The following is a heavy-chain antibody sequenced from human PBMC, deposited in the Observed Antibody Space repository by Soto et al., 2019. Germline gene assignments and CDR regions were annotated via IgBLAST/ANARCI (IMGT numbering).Heavy chain of an antibody. D-gene: IGHD2-21*02. CDR1: GFSLNTGGLG. J-gene: IGHJ6*02. CDR3: AHSRCGGDCLRSYSSHDYYGMDV. Sequence: QITLKESGPTLVEPTQTLTLTCTFSGFSLNTGGLGVGWIRQPPGKALEWLALIFWDGDKRYSPSLKSRLSITKHTSHNQVVPTKTNMDPVDTATYYCAHSRCGGDCLRSYSSHDYYGMDVWGQGTTVTVSS. CDR2: IFWDGDK. V-gene: IGHV2-5*02.